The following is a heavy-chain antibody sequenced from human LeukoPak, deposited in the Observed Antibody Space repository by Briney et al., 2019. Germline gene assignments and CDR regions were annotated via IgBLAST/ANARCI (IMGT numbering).Heavy chain of an antibody. V-gene: IGHV3-33*01. J-gene: IGHJ3*02. CDR2: ILNDGSQE. Sequence: GGSLRLSCTASGFTFSSYGMYWVRQAPGKGLEWVAVILNDGSQEKYADSVKGRFTISRDNSKNTLFLQMNSLRAEDTAVYYCARDDALGDNALDIWGQGTMVTVS. D-gene: IGHD3-16*01. CDR3: ARDDALGDNALDI. CDR1: GFTFSSYG.